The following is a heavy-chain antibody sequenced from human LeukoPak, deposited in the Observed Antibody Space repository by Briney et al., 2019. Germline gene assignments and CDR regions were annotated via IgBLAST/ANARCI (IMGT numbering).Heavy chain of an antibody. D-gene: IGHD6-19*01. J-gene: IGHJ5*02. Sequence: ASVKVSCKASGGTFSSYAISWVRRAPGQGLEWMGGIIPIFGTANYAQKFQGRVTITADKSTSTAYMELSSLRSEDTAVYYCARVARRGIAVAGGRTSVYNWFDPWGQGTLVTVSS. CDR1: GGTFSSYA. V-gene: IGHV1-69*06. CDR2: IIPIFGTA. CDR3: ARVARRGIAVAGGRTSVYNWFDP.